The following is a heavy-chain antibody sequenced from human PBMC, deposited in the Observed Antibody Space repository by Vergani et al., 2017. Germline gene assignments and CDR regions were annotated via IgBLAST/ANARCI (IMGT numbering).Heavy chain of an antibody. CDR3: SRGGIIACPSYLYCFYLDV. J-gene: IGHJ6*03. V-gene: IGHV1-18*01. Sequence: QVQLVQSGAEMKKPGASVNVSCKTSGNSFNSSGINWVRQAPGQGLEWLGRTSGYDGKTKYVEKLQGRITVTNDTYTNSAYMELRGLRSDATAVYYCSRGGIIACPSYLYCFYLDVLGTGTPGTVSS. CDR1: GNSFNSSG. D-gene: IGHD3-16*02. CDR2: TSGYDGKT.